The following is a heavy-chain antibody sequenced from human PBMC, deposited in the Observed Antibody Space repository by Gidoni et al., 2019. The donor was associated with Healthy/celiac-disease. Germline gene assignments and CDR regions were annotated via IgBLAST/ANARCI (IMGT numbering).Heavy chain of an antibody. V-gene: IGHV1-18*01. CDR3: ARLYYDFWSGYPQPYYYYYYGMDV. J-gene: IGHJ6*02. Sequence: QVQLVQSGAEVKKPGASVKVSCKASGYTFTSYGISWVRQAPGQGLEWMGWISAYNGNTNYAQKLQGRVTMTTDTSTSTAYMELRSLRSDDTAVYYCARLYYDFWSGYPQPYYYYYYGMDVWGQGTTVTVSS. D-gene: IGHD3-3*01. CDR1: GYTFTSYG. CDR2: ISAYNGNT.